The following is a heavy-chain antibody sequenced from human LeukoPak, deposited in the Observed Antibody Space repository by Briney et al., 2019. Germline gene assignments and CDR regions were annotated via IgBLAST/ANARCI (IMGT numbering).Heavy chain of an antibody. D-gene: IGHD6-19*01. CDR1: GDSVSSNSAA. V-gene: IGHV6-1*01. CDR3: ARELQAVAGPTRGFDY. CDR2: TYYRSKWYN. J-gene: IGHJ4*02. Sequence: SQTLSLTCAVSGDSVSSNSAAWNWITQSPSRGLEWLGRTYYRSKWYNDYAVSVKSRITINPDTSKNQFSLQLNSVTPEDTAVYYCARELQAVAGPTRGFDYWGQGTLVTVSS.